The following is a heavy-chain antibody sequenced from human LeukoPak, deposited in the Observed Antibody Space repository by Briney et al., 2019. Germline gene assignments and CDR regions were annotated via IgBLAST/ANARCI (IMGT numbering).Heavy chain of an antibody. CDR3: AKTFPYGTTWYGFCDY. Sequence: PGGSLRLSCAASGFPFSNNAMTWVRQAPGRGLDWLSAITASGGSTYYADSVKGRFTISRDNSKNTLYLQMNSLRADDTAVYYCAKTFPYGTTWYGFCDYWGQGALVTVSS. CDR2: ITASGGST. CDR1: GFPFSNNA. D-gene: IGHD3-3*01. J-gene: IGHJ4*02. V-gene: IGHV3-23*01.